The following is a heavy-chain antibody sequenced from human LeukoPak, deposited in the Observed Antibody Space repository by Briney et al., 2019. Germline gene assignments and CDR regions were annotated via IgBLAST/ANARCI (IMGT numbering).Heavy chain of an antibody. CDR2: ISYDGSNK. J-gene: IGHJ4*02. V-gene: IGHV3-30-3*01. D-gene: IGHD5-18*01. CDR3: ARDQGYGLDY. CDR1: GFTFSSYA. Sequence: QPGGSLRLSCAASGFTFSSYAMHWVRQAPGKGLEWVAVISYDGSNKYYADSVKGRFTISRDNSKNTLYLQMNSLRAEDTAVYYCARDQGYGLDYWGQGTLVTVSS.